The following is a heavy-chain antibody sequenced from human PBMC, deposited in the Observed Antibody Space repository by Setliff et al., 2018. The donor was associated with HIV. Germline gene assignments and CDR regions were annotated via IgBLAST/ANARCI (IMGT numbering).Heavy chain of an antibody. Sequence: SETLSLTCAVYGGSVSGYYWSWIRQPPGKGLEWIGEINHSGSTNYNPSLKSRVTISVDTSKNQFSLKLSSVTAADTAVYYCARVVPAKNYYDSSPYFDYWGQGTLVTVSS. J-gene: IGHJ4*02. D-gene: IGHD3-22*01. CDR2: INHSGST. CDR1: GGSVSGYY. CDR3: ARVVPAKNYYDSSPYFDY. V-gene: IGHV4-34*01.